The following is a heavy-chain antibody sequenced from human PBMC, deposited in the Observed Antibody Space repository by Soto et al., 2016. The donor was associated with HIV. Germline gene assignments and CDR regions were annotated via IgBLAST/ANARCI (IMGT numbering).Heavy chain of an antibody. CDR2: INWNGGST. D-gene: IGHD3-10*01. CDR1: GFTFDDYG. Sequence: EVQLVESGGGVVRPGGSLRLSCAASGFTFDDYGMSWVRQAPGKGLEWVSGINWNGGSTGYVDSVKGRFTIFRDNAKNSLYLQMNSLRVEDTALYYCARDRGYYYGSGSSKAVYYYGMDVWGQGTTATVSS. J-gene: IGHJ6*02. CDR3: ARDRGYYYGSGSSKAVYYYGMDV. V-gene: IGHV3-20*04.